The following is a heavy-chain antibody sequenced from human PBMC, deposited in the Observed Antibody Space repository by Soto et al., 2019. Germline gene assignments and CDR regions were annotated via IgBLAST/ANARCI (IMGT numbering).Heavy chain of an antibody. CDR2: ISYDGSNK. J-gene: IGHJ4*02. CDR3: AKAASAVAGNHVFDY. Sequence: PGGSLRLSCAASGFTFSSYGMHWVRQAPGKGLEWVAVISYDGSNKYYADSVKGRFTISRDNSKNTLYLQMNSLRAEDTAVYYCAKAASAVAGNHVFDYWGQGTLVTVSS. D-gene: IGHD6-19*01. CDR1: GFTFSSYG. V-gene: IGHV3-30*18.